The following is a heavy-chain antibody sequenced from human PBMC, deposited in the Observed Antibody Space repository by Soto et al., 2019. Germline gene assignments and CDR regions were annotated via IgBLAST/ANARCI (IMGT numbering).Heavy chain of an antibody. J-gene: IGHJ6*02. Sequence: QVQLVESGGGVVQPGRSLRLSCAASGFTFSYHALNWVRQAPGKGLEWVAVISYDGDNKYIAEAVKGRLTISRDNPKNTVSLQMNSLRTEDTAMYFCASGTTTSAFAVMDVWGQGTTVTVSS. CDR2: ISYDGDNK. V-gene: IGHV3-30-3*01. CDR1: GFTFSYHA. CDR3: ASGTTTSAFAVMDV. D-gene: IGHD1-1*01.